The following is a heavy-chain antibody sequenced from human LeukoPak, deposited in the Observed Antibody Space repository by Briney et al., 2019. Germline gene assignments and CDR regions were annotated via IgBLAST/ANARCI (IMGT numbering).Heavy chain of an antibody. CDR1: GFPFSYFS. V-gene: IGHV3-48*02. CDR2: ISVSGSRT. CDR3: ARDCGRHYDQLDC. D-gene: IGHD1-26*01. Sequence: GGSLRLSCAASGFPFSYFSLNWVRQAPGKGLEWVSYISVSGSRTTYADSVQGRFIISRNDAQNSLYLQMNSLRDEDTAVYYCARDCGRHYDQLDCWGQGTLVTVSS. J-gene: IGHJ4*02.